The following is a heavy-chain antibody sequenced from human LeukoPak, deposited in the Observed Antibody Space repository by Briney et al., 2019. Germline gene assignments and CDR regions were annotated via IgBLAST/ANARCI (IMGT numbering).Heavy chain of an antibody. D-gene: IGHD3-3*01. Sequence: GGSLRLSCAASGFTFSSYSMTWVRQAPGKGLEWVSSISSSSSYIYYADSVKGRFTISRDNAKNSLYLQMNSLRAEDTAVYYCARDRADFWSGYPNWFDPWGQGTLATVSS. CDR3: ARDRADFWSGYPNWFDP. CDR2: ISSSSSYI. CDR1: GFTFSSYS. J-gene: IGHJ5*02. V-gene: IGHV3-21*01.